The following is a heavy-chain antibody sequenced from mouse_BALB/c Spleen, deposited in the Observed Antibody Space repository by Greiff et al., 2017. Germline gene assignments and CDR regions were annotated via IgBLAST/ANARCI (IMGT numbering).Heavy chain of an antibody. J-gene: IGHJ2*01. CDR2: ISYSGST. D-gene: IGHD1-1*01. Sequence: EVQRVESGPGLVKPSQSLSLTCTVTGYSITSDYAWNWIRQFPGNKLEWMGYISYSGSTSYNPSLKSRISITRDTSKNQFFLQLNSVTTEDTATYYCARGSSSLDFDYWGQGTTLTVSS. V-gene: IGHV3-2*02. CDR3: ARGSSSLDFDY. CDR1: GYSITSDYA.